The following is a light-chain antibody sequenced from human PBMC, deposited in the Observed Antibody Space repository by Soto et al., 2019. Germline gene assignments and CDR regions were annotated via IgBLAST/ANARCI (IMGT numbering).Light chain of an antibody. Sequence: EIVLTQSPATLSLSPGERATLSCRASQSVSSYLAWYQQKPGQAPRLLIYDASNRATGIPARFSGSGSGTDLTIIISSLEPEDFAVHYCQQRSNWPPLTFGGGTKVEIK. CDR3: QQRSNWPPLT. J-gene: IGKJ4*01. CDR2: DAS. V-gene: IGKV3-11*01. CDR1: QSVSSY.